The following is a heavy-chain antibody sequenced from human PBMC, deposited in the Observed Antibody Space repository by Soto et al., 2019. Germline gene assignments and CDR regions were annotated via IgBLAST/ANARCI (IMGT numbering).Heavy chain of an antibody. D-gene: IGHD2-15*01. CDR1: GYTFTSYD. CDR2: MNPNSGNT. J-gene: IGHJ3*02. V-gene: IGHV1-8*01. CDR3: ARVVVVAATRAFDI. Sequence: AAVKVSCKASGYTFTSYDINWVRQATGQGLEWMGWMNPNSGNTGYAQKFQGRVTMTRNTSISTAYMELSSLRSEDTAVYYCARVVVVAATRAFDIWGQGTMVTVSS.